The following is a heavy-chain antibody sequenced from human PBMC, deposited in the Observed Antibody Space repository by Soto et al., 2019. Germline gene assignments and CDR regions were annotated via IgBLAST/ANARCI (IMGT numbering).Heavy chain of an antibody. J-gene: IGHJ6*02. CDR2: ISASGEST. CDR3: ARYQTTVTTQRYYYYGMDF. V-gene: IGHV3-23*01. D-gene: IGHD4-4*01. Sequence: GKGLEWVSGISASGESTYYADSVKGRFTISRDNSKNTLYLQMNSLRAEDTAVYYCARYQTTVTTQRYYYYGMDFLVQGTTV.